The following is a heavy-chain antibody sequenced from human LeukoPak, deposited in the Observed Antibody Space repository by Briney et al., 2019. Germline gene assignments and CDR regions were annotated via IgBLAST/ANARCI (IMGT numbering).Heavy chain of an antibody. V-gene: IGHV4-31*03. Sequence: IPSQTLSLTCTVSGGSISSGGYYWSWIRQHPGKGLEWIGYIYCTGSTYYNPSLKGRVTISVDTSKNQFSLKLSSVTAADTAVYYCARYYDPPEYFRHWGQGTLVTVSS. CDR1: GGSISSGGYY. CDR2: IYCTGST. CDR3: ARYYDPPEYFRH. J-gene: IGHJ1*01. D-gene: IGHD3-16*01.